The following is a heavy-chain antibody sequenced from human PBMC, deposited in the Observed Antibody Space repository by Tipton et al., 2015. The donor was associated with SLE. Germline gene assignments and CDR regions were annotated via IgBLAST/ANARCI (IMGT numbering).Heavy chain of an antibody. Sequence: TLSLTCAVYGGSFSGYYWSWIRQPPGKGLEWIGEINHSGSTNYNPSLKSRVTISVDTSKNQFSLKLSSVTAADTAVYYCARGGVGGYDYFYYWGQGTLFTVSS. V-gene: IGHV4-34*01. CDR1: GGSFSGYY. CDR2: INHSGST. D-gene: IGHD5-12*01. J-gene: IGHJ4*02. CDR3: ARGGVGGYDYFYY.